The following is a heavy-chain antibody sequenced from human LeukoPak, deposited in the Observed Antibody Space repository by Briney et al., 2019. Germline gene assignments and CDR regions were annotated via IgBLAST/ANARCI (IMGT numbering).Heavy chain of an antibody. CDR1: GFTFSRYW. J-gene: IGHJ4*02. CDR3: ARQLSGWYDADPY. Sequence: GGSPRLSCAASGFTFSRYWMSWVRQAPGKGLEWVANIKEDGSRNHYVDSVKGRFTISRDNAKNSLYLQMNSLRAEDTAVYYCARQLSGWYDADPYWGQGTLVTVSS. V-gene: IGHV3-7*05. CDR2: IKEDGSRN. D-gene: IGHD6-19*01.